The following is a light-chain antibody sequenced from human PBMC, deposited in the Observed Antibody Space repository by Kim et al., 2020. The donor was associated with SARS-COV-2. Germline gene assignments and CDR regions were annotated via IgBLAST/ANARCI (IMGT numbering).Light chain of an antibody. Sequence: AAAGDRVTSSCRASQTISKYLTWYQQKPGKAPSRLIYAASSLQGGVPSRFSGSGSGTDFTLTINSLQSEDVATYYCQQYYNYPQTFGQGTRVDIK. CDR2: AAS. CDR3: QQYYNYPQT. V-gene: IGKV1-8*01. CDR1: QTISKY. J-gene: IGKJ1*01.